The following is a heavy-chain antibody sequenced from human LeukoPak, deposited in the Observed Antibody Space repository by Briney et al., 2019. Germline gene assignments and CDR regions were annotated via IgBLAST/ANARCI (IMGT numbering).Heavy chain of an antibody. CDR2: IYSDNT. CDR1: GFTVSSNS. Sequence: GGSLRLSCTVSGFTVSSNSMSWVRQAPGKGLEWVSFIYSDNTHYSDSVKGRFTISRDNSKNTLYLQMNSLRAEDTAVYNCARRAVAYSHPYDYWGQGTLVTVSS. J-gene: IGHJ4*02. D-gene: IGHD3-16*01. CDR3: ARRAVAYSHPYDY. V-gene: IGHV3-53*01.